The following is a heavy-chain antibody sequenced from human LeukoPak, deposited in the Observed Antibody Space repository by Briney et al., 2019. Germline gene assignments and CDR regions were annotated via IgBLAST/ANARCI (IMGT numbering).Heavy chain of an antibody. V-gene: IGHV4-34*01. Sequence: SETLSLTCAVSGGSFSGYYWTWIRQPPGKGLEWIGEINHSGSANYNPCLKSRVTISLDTSKNQFSLKLSSVTAADTAVYYCARGPVTTFDFDYWGQGTLVTVSS. D-gene: IGHD4-17*01. CDR2: INHSGSA. CDR1: GGSFSGYY. J-gene: IGHJ4*02. CDR3: ARGPVTTFDFDY.